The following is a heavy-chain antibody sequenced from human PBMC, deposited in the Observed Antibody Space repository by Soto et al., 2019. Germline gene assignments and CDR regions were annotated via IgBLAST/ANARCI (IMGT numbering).Heavy chain of an antibody. CDR2: IYTSGTT. Sequence: QVQLQESGPGLVKPSETLSLTCSVSGGSLSGHFWTWILQPAGKGLEFIGRIYTSGTTTYNPSLESRVTMSVDTAKNQVSLRLKSVTAADTAVYYCAREVGRPGRFDPWGQGTLITVSS. J-gene: IGHJ5*02. V-gene: IGHV4-4*07. CDR3: AREVGRPGRFDP. D-gene: IGHD6-6*01. CDR1: GGSLSGHF.